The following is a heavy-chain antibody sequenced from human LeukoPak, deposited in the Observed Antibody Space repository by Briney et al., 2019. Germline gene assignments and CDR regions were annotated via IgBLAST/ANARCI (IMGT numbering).Heavy chain of an antibody. CDR2: IYSGGST. Sequence: GGSLRLSCAASGFTVSSNYMSWVRQAPGKGLEWVSVIYSGGSTYYADSVKGRFTISRDNSKNTLYLQMNSLRAEDTAVYYCARGDYYGSGSSGGDYWGQGTLVTVSS. CDR1: GFTVSSNY. CDR3: ARGDYYGSGSSGGDY. J-gene: IGHJ4*02. D-gene: IGHD3-10*01. V-gene: IGHV3-53*01.